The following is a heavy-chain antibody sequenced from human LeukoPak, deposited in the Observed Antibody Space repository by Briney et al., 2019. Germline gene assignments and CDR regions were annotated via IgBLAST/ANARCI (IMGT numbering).Heavy chain of an antibody. Sequence: PGGSLRLSCSASGFSFSAYSMHWVRQAPGKGLEYVSAIRPDGGTTYYADSVRGRFSISRDNSKNTPYLQMSSLRVEDTAVYYCVPKGTEGYWGQGTLVTVSS. CDR3: VPKGTEGY. V-gene: IGHV3-64D*06. J-gene: IGHJ4*02. CDR2: IRPDGGTT. CDR1: GFSFSAYS.